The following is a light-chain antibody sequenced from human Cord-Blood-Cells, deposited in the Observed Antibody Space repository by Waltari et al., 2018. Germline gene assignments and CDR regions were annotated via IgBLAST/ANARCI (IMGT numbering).Light chain of an antibody. CDR1: QSVSSSY. V-gene: IGKV3-20*01. CDR3: QQYGSSPKYT. J-gene: IGKJ2*01. CDR2: GAS. Sequence: EIVLTQSTGTLSLSPGERATISCRASQSVSSSYLAWYQQKPGQAPRLLIYGASSRATCIPDRFSGSGSGTDFTLTISRLEPEDFAVYYCQQYGSSPKYTFGQGTKLEIK.